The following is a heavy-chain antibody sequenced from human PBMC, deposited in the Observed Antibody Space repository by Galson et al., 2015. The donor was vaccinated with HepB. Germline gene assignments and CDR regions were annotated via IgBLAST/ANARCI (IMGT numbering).Heavy chain of an antibody. J-gene: IGHJ6*02. CDR2: ISAYNGNT. V-gene: IGHV1-18*04. CDR1: GYTFTSYG. D-gene: IGHD3-9*01. Sequence: SVKVSCKASGYTFTSYGISWVRQAPGQGLEWMGWISAYNGNTNYAQKLQGRVTMTTDTSTSTAYMELRSLRSDDTAVYYCARDRLGDYDILTGYLWGYYYGMDVWGQGTTVTVSS. CDR3: ARDRLGDYDILTGYLWGYYYGMDV.